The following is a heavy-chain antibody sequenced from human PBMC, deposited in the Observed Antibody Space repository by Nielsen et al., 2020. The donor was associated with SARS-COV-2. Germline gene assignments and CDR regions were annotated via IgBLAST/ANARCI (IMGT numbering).Heavy chain of an antibody. V-gene: IGHV3-74*01. CDR1: GFTFSTYW. CDR3: ARDCSCGLGSSPSYYFDY. Sequence: GESLKISCAASGFTFSTYWMHWVRQAPGKGLVWVSRINTDGTITPYADSVKGRFTISRDSSKNTLYLQMNSLRAEDTAVYYCARDCSCGLGSSPSYYFDYWGQGTLVTVSS. J-gene: IGHJ4*02. CDR2: INTDGTIT. D-gene: IGHD7-27*01.